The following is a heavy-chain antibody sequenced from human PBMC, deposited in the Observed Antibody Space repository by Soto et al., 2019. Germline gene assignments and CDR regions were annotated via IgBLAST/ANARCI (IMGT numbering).Heavy chain of an antibody. CDR1: GGSFSGYY. J-gene: IGHJ6*02. Sequence: PSETLSLTCAVYGGSFSGYYWSWIRQPPGKGLEWIGEINHSGSTNYNPSLKSRVTISVDTSKNQFSLKLSSVTAADTVVYYCAKAKSLGYYYGMDVWGQGTTVTVSS. CDR3: AKAKSLGYYYGMDV. CDR2: INHSGST. V-gene: IGHV4-34*01. D-gene: IGHD1-26*01.